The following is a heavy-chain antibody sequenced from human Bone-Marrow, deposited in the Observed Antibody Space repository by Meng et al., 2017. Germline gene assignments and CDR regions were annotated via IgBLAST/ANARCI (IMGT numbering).Heavy chain of an antibody. J-gene: IGHJ4*02. CDR1: GRSFSGYY. V-gene: IGHV4-34*01. CDR2: INHSGST. D-gene: IGHD4-11*01. Sequence: QVQLKQLGEGLLKTSETLSLTCAVYGRSFSGYYWSWIRQPPGKGLEWIGEINHSGSTNYNPSLESRATISVDTSQNNLSLKLSSVTAADSAVYYCARGPTTMAHDFDYWGQGTLVTVSS. CDR3: ARGPTTMAHDFDY.